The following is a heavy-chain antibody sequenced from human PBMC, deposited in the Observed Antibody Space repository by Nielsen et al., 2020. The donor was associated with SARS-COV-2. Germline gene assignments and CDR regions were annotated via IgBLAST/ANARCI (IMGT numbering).Heavy chain of an antibody. CDR3: TRVRGLRAFDI. CDR1: GFTFGDYA. D-gene: IGHD5-12*01. CDR2: IRSKAYGGTT. Sequence: GGSLRLSCTASGFTFGDYAMSWFRQAPGKGLEWVGFIRSKAYGGTTEYAASVKGRFTISRDDSKSIAYLQMNSLKTEDTAVYYCTRVRGLRAFDIWGQGTMVTVSS. V-gene: IGHV3-49*03. J-gene: IGHJ3*02.